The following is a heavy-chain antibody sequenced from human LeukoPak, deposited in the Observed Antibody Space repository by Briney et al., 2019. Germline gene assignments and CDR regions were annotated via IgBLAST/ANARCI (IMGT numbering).Heavy chain of an antibody. V-gene: IGHV3-48*03. J-gene: IGHJ5*02. CDR2: ISYSGSTT. Sequence: GGSLRLSCAASGFTFTNFEMNWVRQAPGKGLEWVSYISYSGSTTSYADSVKGRFTISRDNAKNSLYLQMNSLRAEDTAVYYCARAGPPAFDPWGQGTLVTVSS. CDR3: ARAGPPAFDP. CDR1: GFTFTNFE.